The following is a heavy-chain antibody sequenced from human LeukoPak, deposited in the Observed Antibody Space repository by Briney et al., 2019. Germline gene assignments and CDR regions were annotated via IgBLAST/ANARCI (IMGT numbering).Heavy chain of an antibody. CDR2: IYYSGST. V-gene: IGHV4-61*01. CDR3: ARQRYFDLGWFDP. CDR1: GGSISSGSYY. D-gene: IGHD3-9*01. Sequence: PSQTLSLTCTVPGGSISSGSYYWSWIRQPPGKGVEWLGYIYYSGSTNYNPSLKSRVTISVDTSKNQFSLKLSSVTAADTAVYYCARQRYFDLGWFDPWGQGTLVTVSS. J-gene: IGHJ5*02.